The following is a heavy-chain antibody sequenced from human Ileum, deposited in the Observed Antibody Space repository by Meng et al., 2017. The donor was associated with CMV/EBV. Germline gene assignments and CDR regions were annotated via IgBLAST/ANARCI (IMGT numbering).Heavy chain of an antibody. CDR3: TTGRAH. CDR2: IKAKADGGTT. J-gene: IGHJ4*02. Sequence: VLLVESGGGLIQPGWSLRLFCAASGFTFTDAWMSWVRQAPGKGLEWVGRIKAKADGGTTEYPAPVKGRFTISRDDSKNTLFLQMNSLKTEDTAVYYCTTGRAHWGQGTLVTVSS. V-gene: IGHV3-15*01. CDR1: GFTFTDAW.